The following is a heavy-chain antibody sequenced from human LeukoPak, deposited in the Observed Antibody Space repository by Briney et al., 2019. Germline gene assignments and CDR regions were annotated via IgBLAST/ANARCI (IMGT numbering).Heavy chain of an antibody. Sequence: SVKVSCKASGGTFSSYAIGWVRQAPGQGLEWMGGIIPIFASTNYAQKFLGRVTINADKSTSTVYMELRSLRSEDTAVYYCARGGIGSSWLYFDYWGQGTPVTVSS. CDR2: IIPIFAST. D-gene: IGHD6-13*01. CDR1: GGTFSSYA. J-gene: IGHJ4*02. V-gene: IGHV1-69*06. CDR3: ARGGIGSSWLYFDY.